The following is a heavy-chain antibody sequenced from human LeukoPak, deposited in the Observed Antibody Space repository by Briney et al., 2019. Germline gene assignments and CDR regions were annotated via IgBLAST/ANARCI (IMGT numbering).Heavy chain of an antibody. CDR3: ARDQGGVLRFLEWPQYFDY. D-gene: IGHD3-3*01. CDR1: GFTFSDYY. J-gene: IGHJ4*02. CDR2: ISSSGSTI. Sequence: GGSLRLSCAASGFTFSDYYMSWIRQAPEKGLEWVSYISSSGSTIYYADSVKGRFTISRDNAKNSLYLQMNSLRAEDTAVYYCARDQGGVLRFLEWPQYFDYWGQGTLVTVSS. V-gene: IGHV3-11*01.